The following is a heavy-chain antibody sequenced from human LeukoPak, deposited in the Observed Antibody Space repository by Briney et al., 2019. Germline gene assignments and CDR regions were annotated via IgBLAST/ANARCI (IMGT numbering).Heavy chain of an antibody. D-gene: IGHD2-2*01. CDR2: IIPISGTP. J-gene: IGHJ5*02. CDR3: ARRRGSTNLYWFDT. V-gene: IGHV1-69*05. CDR1: GDTFSTKG. Sequence: SVKVSCKASGDTFSTKGISWVRKAPGQGLEWMGGIIPISGTPNYPQKFQDRITFTTDESTRTAYMELTSLTSEDTAVYYCARRRGSTNLYWFDTWGQGTLVIVSS.